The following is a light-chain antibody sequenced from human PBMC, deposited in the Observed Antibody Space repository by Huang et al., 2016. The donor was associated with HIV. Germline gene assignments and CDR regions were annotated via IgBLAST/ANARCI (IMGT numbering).Light chain of an antibody. V-gene: IGKV1-27*01. CDR2: GAS. CDR3: QRYDSAPRA. J-gene: IGKJ1*01. Sequence: DIQMTQSPSSLSASPGVRVTLSCRANQVIGNFLAWYQHKPGGVPSLLIYGASTLQLGVPSRFSGRGSGTDFTLTITSFQPDDVATYYCQRYDSAPRAFGQGTKVEI. CDR1: QVIGNF.